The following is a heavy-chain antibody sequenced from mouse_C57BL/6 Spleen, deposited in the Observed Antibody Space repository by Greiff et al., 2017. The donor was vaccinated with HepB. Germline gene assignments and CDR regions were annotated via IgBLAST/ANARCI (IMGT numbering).Heavy chain of an antibody. CDR3: AKRGIYYYGSSYEESAMDY. J-gene: IGHJ4*01. V-gene: IGHV2-3*01. D-gene: IGHD1-1*01. CDR1: GFSLTSYG. CDR2: IWGDGST. Sequence: VKLVESGPGLVAPSQSLSITCTVSGFSLTSYGVSWVRQPPGKGLEWLGVIWGDGSTNYHSALISRLSISKDNSKSQVFLKLNSLQTDDTATYYCAKRGIYYYGSSYEESAMDYWGQGTSVTVSS.